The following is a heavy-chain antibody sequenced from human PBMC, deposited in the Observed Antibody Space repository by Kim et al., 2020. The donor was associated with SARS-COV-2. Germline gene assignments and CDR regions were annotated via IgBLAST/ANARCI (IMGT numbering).Heavy chain of an antibody. D-gene: IGHD3-16*01. J-gene: IGHJ6*02. CDR1: GFTFGSYS. Sequence: GGSLRLSCAASGFTFGSYSMNWVRQAPGKGLEWVSSIRSNSRYIYYADSVKGRFTISRDNSKNSLYLQMNSLRAEDTAVYYCARGGPPFSMDVWGQGTTVTVSS. CDR2: IRSNSRYI. CDR3: ARGGPPFSMDV. V-gene: IGHV3-21*01.